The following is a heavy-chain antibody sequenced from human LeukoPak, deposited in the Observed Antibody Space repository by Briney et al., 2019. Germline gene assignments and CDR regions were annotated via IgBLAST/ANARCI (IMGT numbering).Heavy chain of an antibody. J-gene: IGHJ4*02. CDR2: INPNSGGT. D-gene: IGHD6-19*01. V-gene: IGHV1-2*06. CDR1: XXTFTXYY. CDR3: ARSSRFAAVAGTDY. Sequence: XSXXTFTXYYMHWVRQAPGQGLEWMGRINPNSGGTNYAQKFQGRVTMTSDTSISTAYMELSRLRSDDTAVYYCARSSRFAAVAGTDYWGQGTLVTVSS.